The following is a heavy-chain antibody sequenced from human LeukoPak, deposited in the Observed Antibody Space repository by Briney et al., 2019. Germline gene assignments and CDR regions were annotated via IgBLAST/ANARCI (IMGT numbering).Heavy chain of an antibody. CDR3: ARDRRDFLYYFDY. CDR1: GFTFSSYA. Sequence: PGRSLRLSCAASGFTFSSYAMHWVRQAPGKGLEWVSVIYSGGSTYYADSVKGRFTISRDNSKNMLYLQMNSLRAEDTAVYYCARDRRDFLYYFDYWGQGTLVTVSS. J-gene: IGHJ4*02. V-gene: IGHV3-66*01. CDR2: IYSGGST. D-gene: IGHD6-6*01.